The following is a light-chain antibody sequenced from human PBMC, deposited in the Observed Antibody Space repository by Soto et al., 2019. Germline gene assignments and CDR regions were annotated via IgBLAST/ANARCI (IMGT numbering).Light chain of an antibody. CDR3: QQYGSSGT. CDR1: QNIADS. Sequence: EIVMTQSPATLSVSPGETATLSCRASQNIADSLAWYQQKPGQAPRLLIYGASTRATGIPARFSGSGSGTEFTLTISRLQSEDFAVYYCQQYGSSGTFGQGTKVDI. J-gene: IGKJ1*01. CDR2: GAS. V-gene: IGKV3-15*01.